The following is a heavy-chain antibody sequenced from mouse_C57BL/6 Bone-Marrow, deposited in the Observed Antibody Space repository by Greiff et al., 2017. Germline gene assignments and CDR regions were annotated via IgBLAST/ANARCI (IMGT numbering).Heavy chain of an antibody. Sequence: QVQLQQSGAELARPGASVKLSCKASGYTFTSYGISWVKQRTGQGLEWIGEIYPRSGNTYYNEKFKGKATLTADKSSSTAYMELRSLTSEDSAVYFCADVVVEYYYGSAGYFDVWGTGTTVTVSS. CDR1: GYTFTSYG. J-gene: IGHJ1*03. CDR3: ADVVVEYYYGSAGYFDV. D-gene: IGHD1-1*01. V-gene: IGHV1-81*01. CDR2: IYPRSGNT.